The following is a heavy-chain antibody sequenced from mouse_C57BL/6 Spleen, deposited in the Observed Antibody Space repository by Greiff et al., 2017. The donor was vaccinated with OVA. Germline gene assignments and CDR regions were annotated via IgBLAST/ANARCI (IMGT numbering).Heavy chain of an antibody. CDR1: GFTFSSYA. J-gene: IGHJ3*01. V-gene: IGHV5-9-1*02. D-gene: IGHD3-3*01. CDR2: ISSGGDYI. Sequence: DVMLVESGEGLVKPGGSLKLSCAASGFTFSSYAMSWVRQTPEKRLEWVAYISSGGDYIYYADTVKGRFTISRDNARNTLYLQMSSLKSEDTAMYYCTRDLAGFAYWGQGTLVTVSA. CDR3: TRDLAGFAY.